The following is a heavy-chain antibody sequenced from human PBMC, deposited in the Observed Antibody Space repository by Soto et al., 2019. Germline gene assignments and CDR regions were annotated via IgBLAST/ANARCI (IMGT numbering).Heavy chain of an antibody. Sequence: PGGSLRLSCAASGFGFSNYEMNWVRQAPGKGLEWVSYITSSGGATMYADSLKGRFTISRDNAKDSLYLQMNSLRVEDTAVYYCARGDCKTSCYIGFWGQGALVTVSS. D-gene: IGHD2-2*02. CDR1: GFGFSNYE. V-gene: IGHV3-48*03. CDR3: ARGDCKTSCYIGF. J-gene: IGHJ4*02. CDR2: ITSSGGAT.